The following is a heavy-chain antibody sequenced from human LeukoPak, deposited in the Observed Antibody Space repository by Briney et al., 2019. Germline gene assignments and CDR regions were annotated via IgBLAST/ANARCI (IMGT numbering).Heavy chain of an antibody. CDR3: ASALEYSSSSGRAYYFDY. V-gene: IGHV4-34*01. CDR1: GGTFSGYY. J-gene: IGHJ4*02. Sequence: SETLSLTCAVYGGTFSGYYWSWIRQPPGKGLEWIGEISPSGSTNYNPSLKSRVTISVDTSKNQFSLKLRSVTAADTAVYYCASALEYSSSSGRAYYFDYWGQGTLVTVSS. D-gene: IGHD6-6*01. CDR2: ISPSGST.